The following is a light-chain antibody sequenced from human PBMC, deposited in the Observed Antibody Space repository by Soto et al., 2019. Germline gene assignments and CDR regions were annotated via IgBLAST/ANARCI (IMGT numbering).Light chain of an antibody. V-gene: IGLV2-14*02. J-gene: IGLJ3*02. CDR2: EVS. Sequence: QSALTQPASVSGSPGQSITISCTGTSSDVGSYNLVSWYQQHPGKAPKLMISEVSHRPSGVSNRFPGSKSGNTASLTISGLQAEDEADYYCSSYTGTSPPLVFGGGTKLTVL. CDR1: SSDVGSYNL. CDR3: SSYTGTSPPLV.